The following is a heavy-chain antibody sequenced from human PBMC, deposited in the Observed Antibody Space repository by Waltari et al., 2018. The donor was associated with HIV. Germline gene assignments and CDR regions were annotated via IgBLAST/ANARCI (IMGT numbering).Heavy chain of an antibody. J-gene: IGHJ4*02. CDR3: ARDKRPARPGDY. CDR1: GYTFTSYA. CDR2: ISVYNGNT. D-gene: IGHD6-6*01. V-gene: IGHV1-18*01. Sequence: QVQLVQSGAEVKKPGASVKVSCKACGYTFTSYAITWVRQAPGQGLGWMGWISVYNGNTNYAQKLQGRVTMTTDTSTSTAYMELRSLRSDDTAVYYCARDKRPARPGDYWGQGTLVTVSS.